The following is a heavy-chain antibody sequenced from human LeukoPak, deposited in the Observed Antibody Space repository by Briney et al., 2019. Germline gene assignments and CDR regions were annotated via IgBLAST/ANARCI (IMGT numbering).Heavy chain of an antibody. CDR3: ARVLMSYDSSGFGGAFDI. CDR1: GFTFSNYA. Sequence: GGSLRLSCAASGFTFSNYAMSWVRQAPRTGLEWVGVISYDGTNKYYADSVKGRLTIYRDNLKKPMYLQMNRVIDEDTAMYYCARVLMSYDSSGFGGAFDIWGQGTMVTVSS. CDR2: ISYDGTNK. J-gene: IGHJ3*02. D-gene: IGHD3-22*01. V-gene: IGHV3-30-3*01.